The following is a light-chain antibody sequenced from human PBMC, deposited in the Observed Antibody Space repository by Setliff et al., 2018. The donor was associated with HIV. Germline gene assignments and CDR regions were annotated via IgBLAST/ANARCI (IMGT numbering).Light chain of an antibody. CDR3: QQYNKWPLT. Sequence: EIVMTQSPATLSVSPGERATLSRRASQSVNSNLAWFQQKPGQAPRLLIYGASTRVTGFPARFSGSGSGTEFTLTISNLQSEDFAVDYCQQYNKWPLTCGQGTKVDIK. J-gene: IGKJ1*01. CDR1: QSVNSN. V-gene: IGKV3-15*01. CDR2: GAS.